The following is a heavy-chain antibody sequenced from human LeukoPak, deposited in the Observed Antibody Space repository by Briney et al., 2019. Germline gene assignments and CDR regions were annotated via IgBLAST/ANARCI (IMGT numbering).Heavy chain of an antibody. CDR1: GFTFSSYA. Sequence: HPGGSLRLSCAASGFTFSSYAMSWVRQAPGKGLEWVSAISGSGGSTYYADSVKGRFTISRDNSKNTLYLQMNSLRAEDTAVYYCAKEGGLAGAWYYYYGMDVWGKGTTVTVSS. J-gene: IGHJ6*04. CDR3: AKEGGLAGAWYYYYGMDV. CDR2: ISGSGGST. V-gene: IGHV3-23*01. D-gene: IGHD3-10*01.